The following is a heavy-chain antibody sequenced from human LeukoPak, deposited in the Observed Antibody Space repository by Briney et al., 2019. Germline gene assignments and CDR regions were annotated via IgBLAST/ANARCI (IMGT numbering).Heavy chain of an antibody. D-gene: IGHD5-18*01. CDR2: IYYSGST. CDR3: ARSSWIQCLVDY. J-gene: IGHJ4*02. Sequence: PPETLSLSCTVPGGSISSSYWSWIRQPPGKGLEWVGHIYYSGSTNNNPSLKSRLTISVDTSKHQFSLKLSSVTAADTALYYCARSSWIQCLVDYWGQGTLVTVSS. CDR1: GGSISSSY. V-gene: IGHV4-59*01.